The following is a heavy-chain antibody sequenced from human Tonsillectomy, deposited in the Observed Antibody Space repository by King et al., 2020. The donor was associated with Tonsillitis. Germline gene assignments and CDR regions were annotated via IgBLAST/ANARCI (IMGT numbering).Heavy chain of an antibody. V-gene: IGHV1-2*02. Sequence: QLVQSGAEVKKPGASVKVSCKASGYTFTDYYMHWVRQAPGQGLEWMGWINPNNGGRNYVQKFQGRVTMTRDTSISTAYMELHRLRSDDTAVYYCARAEGEPIDHDTRVGAFDIWGQGTMVTVSS. CDR2: INPNNGGR. J-gene: IGHJ3*02. CDR3: ARAEGEPIDHDTRVGAFDI. D-gene: IGHD3-22*01. CDR1: GYTFTDYY.